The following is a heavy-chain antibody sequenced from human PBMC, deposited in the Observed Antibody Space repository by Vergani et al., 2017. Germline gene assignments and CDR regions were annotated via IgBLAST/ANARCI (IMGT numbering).Heavy chain of an antibody. J-gene: IGHJ6*04. V-gene: IGHV1-69*01. CDR3: AYCGGPRLTILTRMDV. D-gene: IGHD3-9*01. CDR2: IIPIFGTA. CDR1: GGTFSSYA. Sequence: QVQLVQSGAEVKKPGSSVKVSCKASGGTFSSYAISWVRQAPGQGLEWMGGIIPIFGTANYAQKVQGRVTITADESTSTAYMELSSLRSEDTAVYYCAYCGGPRLTILTRMDVWGKGTTVTVSS.